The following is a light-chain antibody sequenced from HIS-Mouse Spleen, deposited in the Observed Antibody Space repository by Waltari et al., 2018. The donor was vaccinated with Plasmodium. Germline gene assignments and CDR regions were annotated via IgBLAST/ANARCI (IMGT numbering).Light chain of an antibody. J-gene: IGLJ2*01. V-gene: IGLV3-10*01. CDR3: YSTDSSGNHEG. CDR1: ALPKKY. Sequence: SYELTQPPSVSVSPGQTARITCSGAALPKKYASWYQQKSGQAPVLVIYEDSKRPSGIPERFSGSSSGTMATLTISGAQVEDEADYYCYSTDSSGNHEGFGGETKLTVL. CDR2: EDS.